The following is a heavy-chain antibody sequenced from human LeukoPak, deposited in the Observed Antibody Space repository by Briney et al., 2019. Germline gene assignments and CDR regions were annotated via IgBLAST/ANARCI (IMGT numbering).Heavy chain of an antibody. D-gene: IGHD2/OR15-2a*01. V-gene: IGHV1-2*02. J-gene: IGHJ6*03. CDR2: IKPNSGRT. CDR1: GFTFIGYY. Sequence: GGSVNVSCKASGFTFIGYYIHWVRQAPGQGLEWMGGIKPNSGRTDFGQTLQGRATTHWNRTISTLYMKLSMLRSDDTAVYYGARDNSCMSSSRANSYMAVWRKATTVTV. CDR3: ARDNSCMSSSRANSYMAV.